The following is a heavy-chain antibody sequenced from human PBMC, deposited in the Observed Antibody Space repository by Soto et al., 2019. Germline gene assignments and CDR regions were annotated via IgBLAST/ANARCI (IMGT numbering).Heavy chain of an antibody. CDR2: INNSATT. J-gene: IGHJ5*01. D-gene: IGHD3-10*01. CDR1: GGSFSGHY. Sequence: PSETLTLTCAVYGGSFSGHYWSWVRQSTGKGLEWIGEINNSATTNYNSSLKTRVSIELDTSKRQFSLKLTSVTVADTAVYFCATATVSSFWFDSWGQGTLVTVSS. V-gene: IGHV4-34*01. CDR3: ATATVSSFWFDS.